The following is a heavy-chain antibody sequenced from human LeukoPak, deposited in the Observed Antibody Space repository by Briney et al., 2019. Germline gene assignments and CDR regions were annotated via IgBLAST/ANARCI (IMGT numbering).Heavy chain of an antibody. CDR2: ISYDGSNK. CDR1: GFTFSSYG. Sequence: GGSLRLSCAASGFTFSSYGMHWVRQAPGKGLEWVAVISYDGSNKLYADSVKGRFTISRDNSKNTLFVQMNSLRAEDTAVYYCAKDGHGNGWSRFYYFDYWGQGTLVTVSS. J-gene: IGHJ4*02. CDR3: AKDGHGNGWSRFYYFDY. V-gene: IGHV3-30*18. D-gene: IGHD6-19*01.